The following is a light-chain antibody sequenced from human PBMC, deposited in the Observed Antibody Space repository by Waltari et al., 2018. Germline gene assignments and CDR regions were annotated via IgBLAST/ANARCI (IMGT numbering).Light chain of an antibody. Sequence: QSVLAQPPSVSGAPGQRVTISCTGSSSNIGAGYDVHWYQQLPGTAPKLLIFGNNNRPSGVPDRFSGSKSSTSASLAITGLQAEDEADYDCQSYDSSLSGSEVFGTGTKVTVL. CDR2: GNN. J-gene: IGLJ1*01. CDR1: SSNIGAGYD. V-gene: IGLV1-40*01. CDR3: QSYDSSLSGSEV.